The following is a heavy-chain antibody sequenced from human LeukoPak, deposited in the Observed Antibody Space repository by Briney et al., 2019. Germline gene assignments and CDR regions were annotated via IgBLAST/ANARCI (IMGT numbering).Heavy chain of an antibody. CDR2: ISYDGSNK. V-gene: IGHV3-30-3*01. CDR3: ARERNGYSPHFDY. Sequence: GGSLRLSCAASGFTFSSYAMHWVRQAPGKGLEWVAVISYDGSNKYYADSVKGRFTVSRDNSKNTLYLQMNSLGTDDTALYYCARERNGYSPHFDYWGQGTLVTVSS. J-gene: IGHJ4*02. D-gene: IGHD5-24*01. CDR1: GFTFSSYA.